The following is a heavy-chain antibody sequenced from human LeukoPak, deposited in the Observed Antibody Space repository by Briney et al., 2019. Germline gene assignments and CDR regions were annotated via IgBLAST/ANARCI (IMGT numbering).Heavy chain of an antibody. CDR2: ISGSGGST. Sequence: GGSLRLSCAASGFTFSSYAMSWVRQAPGKGLEWVSAISGSGGSTYYADSVKGRFTISRDNSKNTLYLQMNSLRAEDTAVYYCGKELLLWFGESSDAFDIWGQGTMVTVSS. V-gene: IGHV3-23*01. CDR3: GKELLLWFGESSDAFDI. J-gene: IGHJ3*02. CDR1: GFTFSSYA. D-gene: IGHD3-10*01.